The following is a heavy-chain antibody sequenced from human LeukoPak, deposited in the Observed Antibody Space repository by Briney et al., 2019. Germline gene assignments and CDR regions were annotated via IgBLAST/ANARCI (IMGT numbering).Heavy chain of an antibody. CDR1: GFTFSSYS. CDR3: AKGGQDIAATDFDY. CDR2: ISSSSIYI. J-gene: IGHJ4*02. D-gene: IGHD5-12*01. V-gene: IGHV3-21*04. Sequence: GGSLRLSCAASGFTFSSYSMNWVRQAPGKGLEWVSSISSSSIYIYYADSLKGRFTISRDNAKNSLYLQMNSLRAEDTALYYCAKGGQDIAATDFDYWGQGTLVTVSS.